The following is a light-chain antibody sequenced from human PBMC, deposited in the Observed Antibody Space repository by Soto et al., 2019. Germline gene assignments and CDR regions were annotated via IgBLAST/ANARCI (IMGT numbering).Light chain of an antibody. CDR3: SSYAGSNNSLYV. J-gene: IGLJ1*01. V-gene: IGLV2-8*01. CDR2: EVS. CDR1: SSDVGGYNY. Sequence: QSVLTQPPYASGSPGQSVTISCTGTSSDVGGYNYVSWYQQRPGKAPKLMIYEVSKRPSGVPDRFSGSKSGNTASLTVSGLQAEDEADYYCSSYAGSNNSLYVFGTGTKVTVL.